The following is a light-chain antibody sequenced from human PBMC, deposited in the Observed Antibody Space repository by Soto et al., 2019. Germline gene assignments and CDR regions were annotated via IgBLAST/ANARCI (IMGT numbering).Light chain of an antibody. V-gene: IGLV2-14*01. J-gene: IGLJ1*01. CDR2: EVR. Sequence: QSVLTQPASVSGSPGQSITISCTGTSNDFGGYNFVSWYQQHPGKAPKLMISEVRNRPSGVSNRFSGSKSGNTASLTISGLQAEDEADYYCISYTGSSTLYVFGTGTKVTVL. CDR3: ISYTGSSTLYV. CDR1: SNDFGGYNF.